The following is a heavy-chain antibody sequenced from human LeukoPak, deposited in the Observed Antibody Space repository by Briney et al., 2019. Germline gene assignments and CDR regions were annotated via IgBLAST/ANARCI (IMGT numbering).Heavy chain of an antibody. CDR2: IYYSGST. CDR1: GGSISRNNYY. Sequence: SETLSLTCTVSGGSISRNNYYWDWIRQPPGKGLEYIGSIYYSGSTYYTPSLKSRVTISVDTSKNQFSLKLNSVTATDTAVYYCARHRGSSSNFDYWGQGTLVTVSS. V-gene: IGHV4-39*01. J-gene: IGHJ4*02. D-gene: IGHD6-6*01. CDR3: ARHRGSSSNFDY.